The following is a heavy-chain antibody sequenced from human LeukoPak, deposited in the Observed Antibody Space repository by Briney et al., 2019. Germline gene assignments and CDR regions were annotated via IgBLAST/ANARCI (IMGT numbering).Heavy chain of an antibody. CDR3: ARDRAWNYFDY. V-gene: IGHV3-30*03. CDR1: GFTFSRHG. CDR2: ISNDGSRK. D-gene: IGHD3-3*01. Sequence: GGSLRLSCAPSGFTFSRHGMHWVRQAPGKGLEWVAIISNDGSRKYYAHSVEGRFTISRDNSKNTLYLQMDSLRAEDTAVYYCARDRAWNYFDYWGQGSLVTVSS. J-gene: IGHJ4*02.